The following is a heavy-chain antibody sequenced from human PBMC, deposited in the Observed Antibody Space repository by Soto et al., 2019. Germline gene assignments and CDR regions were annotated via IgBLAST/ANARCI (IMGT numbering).Heavy chain of an antibody. CDR3: ASYREQLVLYGMDV. CDR2: ISAYNGNT. J-gene: IGHJ6*02. CDR1: GYTFTSYV. V-gene: IGHV1-18*01. D-gene: IGHD6-13*01. Sequence: QVQLVQSGAEVKKPGASVKVSCKASGYTFTSYVISWVRQAPGQGLEWMGWISAYNGNTNYALKLQGRVTMTTDTPTSTAYMELRSLRSDDTAVYYCASYREQLVLYGMDVWGQGTTVTVSS.